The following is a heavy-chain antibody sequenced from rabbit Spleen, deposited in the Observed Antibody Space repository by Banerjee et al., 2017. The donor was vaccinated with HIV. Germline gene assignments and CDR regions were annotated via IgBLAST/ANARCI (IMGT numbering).Heavy chain of an antibody. D-gene: IGHD8-1*01. CDR3: ARDTGSSFSSYGMDL. CDR1: EFSFSNKYY. J-gene: IGHJ6*01. V-gene: IGHV1S40*01. CDR2: IYPDGSGST. Sequence: QSLEESGGDMVKPGASLTLTCTASEFSFSNKYYICWVRQAPGKGPEWIGCIYPDGSGSTAYANWAKGRFTISKTSSTTVTLQMTSLTAADTATYFCARDTGSSFSSYGMDLWGPGTLVTVS.